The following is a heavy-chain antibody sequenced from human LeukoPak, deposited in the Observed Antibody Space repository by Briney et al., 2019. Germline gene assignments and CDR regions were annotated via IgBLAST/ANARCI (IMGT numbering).Heavy chain of an antibody. CDR1: GFTVSSNY. D-gene: IGHD4-23*01. Sequence: GGSLRLSCAASGFTVSSNYMNWVRQAPGKGLEWVSYISSSGSTIYYADSVKGRFTISRDNAKKSLYLQMNSLRVEDTAVYYCARRYGGNSLDYWGQGTLVTVSS. CDR3: ARRYGGNSLDY. J-gene: IGHJ4*02. V-gene: IGHV3-48*03. CDR2: ISSSGSTI.